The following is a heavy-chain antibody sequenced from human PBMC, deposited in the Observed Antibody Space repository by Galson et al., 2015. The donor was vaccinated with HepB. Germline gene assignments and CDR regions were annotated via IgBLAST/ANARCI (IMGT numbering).Heavy chain of an antibody. V-gene: IGHV3-30*03. J-gene: IGHJ4*02. CDR1: GFIFSNYG. CDR3: TTGKPPITLGTTTGDFDS. CDR2: TTYDGSNR. D-gene: IGHD1-14*01. Sequence: SLRLSCAGSGFIFSNYGMHWVRQSPGKGLEWVAATTYDGSNRYYTDSVRGRFTVSRDNSKNTLYLEMNSLKAEDTAVYYCTTGKPPITLGTTTGDFDSWGRGTLVTVSS.